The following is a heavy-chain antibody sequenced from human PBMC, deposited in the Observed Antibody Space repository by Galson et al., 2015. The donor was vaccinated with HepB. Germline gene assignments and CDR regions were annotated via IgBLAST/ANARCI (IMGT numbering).Heavy chain of an antibody. CDR1: GYTFSSFS. V-gene: IGHV1-18*01. CDR3: ARGAFVVVVDSIQNDWFGP. D-gene: IGHD2-15*01. Sequence: SVKVSCKASGYTFSSFSITWVRQAPGQGLEWMGWINTYNRHTNYAQRFQGRVTMTTDTSTRTAFMELRSLRSDDTAIYYCARGAFVVVVDSIQNDWFGPWGQGTLVTVSS. CDR2: INTYNRHT. J-gene: IGHJ5*02.